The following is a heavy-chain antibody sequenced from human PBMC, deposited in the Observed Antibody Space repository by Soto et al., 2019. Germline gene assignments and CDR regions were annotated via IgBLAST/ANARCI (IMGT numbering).Heavy chain of an antibody. Sequence: PSETLPPPCAVSGYPISSGYYWGWIRQPPGKGLECIGIIHHSGSTYYNPSLRSRITISVDTSKNQFSLKTPSVTAADTAVYDCARWSGYVPGGYWGQGILVIVS. J-gene: IGHJ4*02. CDR3: ARWSGYVPGGY. V-gene: IGHV4-38-2*01. CDR2: IHHSGST. CDR1: GYPISSGYY. D-gene: IGHD3-3*01.